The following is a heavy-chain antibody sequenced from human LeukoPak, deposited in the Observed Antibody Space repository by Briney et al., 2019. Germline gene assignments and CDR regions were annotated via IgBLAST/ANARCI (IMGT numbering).Heavy chain of an antibody. CDR1: GFTFSSYA. D-gene: IGHD6-13*01. Sequence: GGSLRLSCAASGFTFSSYAMSWVRQAPGKGLEWVSAISGTGGSTHYADSVKGRFTISRDNSKNTLYLQMNSLRAEDTAVYYCAKDGRVGYSSSWSNYWGQGTLVTVS. CDR2: ISGTGGST. CDR3: AKDGRVGYSSSWSNY. V-gene: IGHV3-23*01. J-gene: IGHJ4*02.